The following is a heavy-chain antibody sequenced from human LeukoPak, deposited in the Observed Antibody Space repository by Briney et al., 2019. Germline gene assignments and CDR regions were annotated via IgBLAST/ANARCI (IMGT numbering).Heavy chain of an antibody. CDR2: MNPNSGNT. CDR1: GYTFTSYD. D-gene: IGHD3-10*01. CDR3: ARGVRAHGSGSYYKLGNY. J-gene: IGHJ4*02. Sequence: ASVKVSCKASGYTFTSYDINWVRQATGQGLEWMGWMNPNSGNTGYAQKFQGRVTITRNTSISTAYMELSSLRSEDTAVYYCARGVRAHGSGSYYKLGNYWGQGTLVTVSS. V-gene: IGHV1-8*03.